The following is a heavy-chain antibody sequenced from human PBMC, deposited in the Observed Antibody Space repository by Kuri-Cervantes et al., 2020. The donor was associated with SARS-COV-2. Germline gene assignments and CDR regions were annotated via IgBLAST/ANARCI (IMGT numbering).Heavy chain of an antibody. CDR2: ISAYNDNT. CDR3: GINMYYDFWSVYGD. D-gene: IGHD3-3*01. V-gene: IGHV1-18*01. J-gene: IGHJ4*02. CDR1: GYTLKTNG. Sequence: ASEKVSCKASGYTLKTNGLSWVRQAPGQGLEWMGRISAYNDNTNYAQNHPGRVTMTTDTSTSTAYMELRSLTSDDTAVYYCGINMYYDFWSVYGDWGQGTLVTVSS.